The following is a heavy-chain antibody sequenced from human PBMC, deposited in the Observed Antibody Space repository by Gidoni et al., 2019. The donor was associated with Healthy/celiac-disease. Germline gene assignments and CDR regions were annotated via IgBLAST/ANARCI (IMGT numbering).Heavy chain of an antibody. J-gene: IGHJ6*02. CDR3: ARGSSSWFYYYGMDV. V-gene: IGHV1-3*01. Sequence: QVQLVQSGAEVKKPGASVKVSCKASGYTFTSYAMHWVRQAPGQRLEWMGWINAGNGNTKYSQKFQGRVTITSDTSASTAYMELSSLRSEDTAVYYCARGSSSWFYYYGMDVWGQGTTVTVSS. D-gene: IGHD6-13*01. CDR1: GYTFTSYA. CDR2: INAGNGNT.